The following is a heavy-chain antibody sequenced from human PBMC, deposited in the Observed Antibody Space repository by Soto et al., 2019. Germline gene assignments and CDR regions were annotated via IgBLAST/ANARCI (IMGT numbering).Heavy chain of an antibody. V-gene: IGHV3-48*03. J-gene: IGHJ6*02. CDR2: ISSSGSTI. CDR1: GFTFSSYE. CDR3: ARDHGTYYYYYYGMDV. D-gene: IGHD1-7*01. Sequence: VGSLRLSCAASGFTFSSYEMNWVRQAPGKGLEWVSYISSSGSTIYYADSVKGRFTISRDNAKNSLYLQMNSLRAEDTAVYYCARDHGTYYYYYYGMDVWGQGTTVTVS.